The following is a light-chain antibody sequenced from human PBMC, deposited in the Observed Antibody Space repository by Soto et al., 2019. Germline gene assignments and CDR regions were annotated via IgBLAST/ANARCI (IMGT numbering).Light chain of an antibody. CDR3: SSYTSSSCVV. Sequence: QSALTQPATVSGSPGQSITISCTGTSSDVGGYNYVSWYQQHPGKAPKLMIYEVSNRPSGVSNRFSGSKSGNTASLTISGLQAEDEAVYYCSSYTSSSCVVFGGGTKLTVL. CDR1: SSDVGGYNY. J-gene: IGLJ2*01. V-gene: IGLV2-14*01. CDR2: EVS.